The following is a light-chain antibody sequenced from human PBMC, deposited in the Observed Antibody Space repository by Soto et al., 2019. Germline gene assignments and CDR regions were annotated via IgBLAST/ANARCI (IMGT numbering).Light chain of an antibody. Sequence: DIQMTQSPSSLSASVGDRVTITCRASQSINSYLNWYQQKPGKAPKVLIYAASTLQSGVPSRFSGSGSVTDFTLTISSLQPEDFATYYCQQSYSIPLTFGGGTKVDIK. V-gene: IGKV1-39*01. CDR3: QQSYSIPLT. CDR1: QSINSY. CDR2: AAS. J-gene: IGKJ4*01.